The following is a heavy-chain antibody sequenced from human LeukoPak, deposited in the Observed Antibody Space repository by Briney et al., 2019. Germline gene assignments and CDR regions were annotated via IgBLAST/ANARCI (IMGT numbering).Heavy chain of an antibody. CDR2: LYNTGST. V-gene: IGHV4-59*12. D-gene: IGHD6-19*01. Sequence: SETLSLTCTVSGGSISSYYWRWIRQPPGKGLEWIGYLYNTGSTNYNPSLKSRVTISVGTSKNQFSLKLSSVTAADTAVYYCARGPQWLASYYWGQGTLVTVSS. CDR3: ARGPQWLASYY. J-gene: IGHJ4*02. CDR1: GGSISSYY.